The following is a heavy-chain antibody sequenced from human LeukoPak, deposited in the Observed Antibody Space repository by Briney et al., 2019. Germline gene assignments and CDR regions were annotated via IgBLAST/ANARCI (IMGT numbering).Heavy chain of an antibody. CDR3: AKDPNPGRYFDWLLSP. Sequence: GGSLRLSCAASGFNYSSYTRNWVRQAPGMGLEWLSYISASRGITYYADSVKGRFTISRDNSKNTLYLQMNSLRAEDTAVYYCAKDPNPGRYFDWLLSPWGQGTLVTVSS. CDR2: ISASRGIT. CDR1: GFNYSSYT. J-gene: IGHJ5*02. D-gene: IGHD3-9*01. V-gene: IGHV3-23*01.